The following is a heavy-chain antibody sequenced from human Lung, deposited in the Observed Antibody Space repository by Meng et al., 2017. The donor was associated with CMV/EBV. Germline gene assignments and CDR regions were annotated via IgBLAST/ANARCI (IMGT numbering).Heavy chain of an antibody. Sequence: SETXSLXCTVSNGSINNYYWSWIRQPPGKGLEWIGYISHSVTTNYNPSLKSRVTLSVDTPNNQFSLRLTSVTATDTATYYCARDNYVRGDYYYGLDVWGQGXTVTFSS. CDR2: ISHSVTT. CDR3: ARDNYVRGDYYYGLDV. V-gene: IGHV4-59*01. D-gene: IGHD3-16*01. CDR1: NGSINNYY. J-gene: IGHJ6*02.